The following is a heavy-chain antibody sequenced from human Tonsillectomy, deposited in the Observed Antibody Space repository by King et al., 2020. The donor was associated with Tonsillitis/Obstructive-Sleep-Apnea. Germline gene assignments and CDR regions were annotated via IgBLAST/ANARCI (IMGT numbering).Heavy chain of an antibody. CDR3: ARHAWGVAIHASDI. CDR1: GYSFTNYW. CDR2: IDPSDSYT. V-gene: IGHV5-10-1*01. Sequence: VQLVESGAELKKPGESLRISCKGSGYSFTNYWITWVRQMPGKGLEWMGRIDPSDSYTNYSPSFQGRVTLSADNSISTAYLQWSSLTASDTAMYYCARHAWGVAIHASDIWGQGTMVTVS. J-gene: IGHJ3*02. D-gene: IGHD2-2*02.